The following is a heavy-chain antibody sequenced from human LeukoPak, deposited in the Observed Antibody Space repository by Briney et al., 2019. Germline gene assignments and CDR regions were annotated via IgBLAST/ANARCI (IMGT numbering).Heavy chain of an antibody. J-gene: IGHJ4*02. CDR1: GNYW. Sequence: GGSLRLSCAASGNYWMHWVRQVPGKGLVWVSHINSDGSWTSYADSVKGRFTISKDNAKNTVYLQMNSLRAKDTAVYYCVSFYETYWGRGTLVTVSS. CDR2: INSDGSWT. CDR3: VSFYETY. V-gene: IGHV3-74*01. D-gene: IGHD2/OR15-2a*01.